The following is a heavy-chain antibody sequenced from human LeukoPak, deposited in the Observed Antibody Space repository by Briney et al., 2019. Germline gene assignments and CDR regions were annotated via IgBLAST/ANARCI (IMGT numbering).Heavy chain of an antibody. V-gene: IGHV4-61*02. J-gene: IGHJ5*02. Sequence: SETLPLTCTVSGGSISSGSYYWTWIRQPAGKGLEWIGRIYRSGSTNYNPSLKSRVTISVDTSKNQFSLKLSSVTAADTAVYYCAREGLNMVRGIIPKEAWGWFDPWGQGTLVTVSS. CDR1: GGSISSGSYY. D-gene: IGHD3-10*01. CDR3: AREGLNMVRGIIPKEAWGWFDP. CDR2: IYRSGST.